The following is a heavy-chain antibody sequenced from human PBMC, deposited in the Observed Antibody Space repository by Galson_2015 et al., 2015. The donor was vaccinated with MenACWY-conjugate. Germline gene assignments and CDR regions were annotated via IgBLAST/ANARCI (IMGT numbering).Heavy chain of an antibody. Sequence: SLRLSCAASGFTFSSYAMSWVRQAPGKGLEWVSAISGSGCSTYYADSVKGRFTISRDNSKNTLYLQMNSLRAEDTAIYYCAKYEIRSGFHYRRFDAFDIWGQGTMVTVSS. J-gene: IGHJ3*02. V-gene: IGHV3-23*01. CDR2: ISGSGCST. CDR3: AKYEIRSGFHYRRFDAFDI. CDR1: GFTFSSYA. D-gene: IGHD3-22*01.